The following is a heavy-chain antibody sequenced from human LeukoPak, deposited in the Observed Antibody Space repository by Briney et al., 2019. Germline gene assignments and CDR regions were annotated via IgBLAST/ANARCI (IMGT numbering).Heavy chain of an antibody. CDR3: ARARGTEWMDY. D-gene: IGHD3-16*01. Sequence: ASVKVSCKASGYTFTKYPMNWVRQAPGQGPEYMGWINTNTGSPVYAQDFIGRFVFSSDTSVSTAYLQISDLKAEDTAVYYCARARGTEWMDYWGQGTLVTVSS. CDR1: GYTFTKYP. J-gene: IGHJ4*02. CDR2: INTNTGSP. V-gene: IGHV7-4-1*02.